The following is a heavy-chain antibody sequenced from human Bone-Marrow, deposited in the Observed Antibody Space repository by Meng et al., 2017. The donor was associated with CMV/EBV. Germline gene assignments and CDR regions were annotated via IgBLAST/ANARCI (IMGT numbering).Heavy chain of an antibody. V-gene: IGHV3-49*04. CDR2: IRGTRNGGTT. J-gene: IGHJ6*02. D-gene: IGHD5-12*01. CDR1: GFIFGDYA. Sequence: GESLKISCTASGFIFGDYAMSWVRQAPGKGLEWVSFIRGTRNGGTTEYTASVKGRFTISRDDSKSIAYLQMNSLKTEDTAVYYCSSPLSGDTDVWGQGTTVTVSS. CDR3: SSPLSGDTDV.